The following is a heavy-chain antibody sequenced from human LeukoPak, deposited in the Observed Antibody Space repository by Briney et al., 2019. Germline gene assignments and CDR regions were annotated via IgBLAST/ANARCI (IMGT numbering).Heavy chain of an antibody. V-gene: IGHV4-38-2*02. CDR1: GYSINRVYY. CDR2: INHSGTS. Sequence: SDTLSLTCTVSGYSINRVYYRAWIRQPPGEGLERIGGINHSGTSYYNPFLKSRITMSLDTSKNQLALKVRSVTAADTAVYYCARGGVAASDFDHWGQGTVVTVSS. J-gene: IGHJ4*02. D-gene: IGHD6-13*01. CDR3: ARGGVAASDFDH.